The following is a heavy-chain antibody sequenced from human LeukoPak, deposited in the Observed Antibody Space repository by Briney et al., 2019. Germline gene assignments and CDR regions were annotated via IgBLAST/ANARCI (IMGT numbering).Heavy chain of an antibody. CDR2: INHSGST. Sequence: SETLSLTCAVYGGSFSNYYWSWIRQPPGKGLEWIGEINHSGSTNYNPSLKSRVTISVDTSKNQFSLKLSSVTAADTAVYYCARPILTGHYYFDYWGQGTLVTVSS. CDR1: GGSFSNYY. D-gene: IGHD3-9*01. CDR3: ARPILTGHYYFDY. J-gene: IGHJ4*02. V-gene: IGHV4-34*01.